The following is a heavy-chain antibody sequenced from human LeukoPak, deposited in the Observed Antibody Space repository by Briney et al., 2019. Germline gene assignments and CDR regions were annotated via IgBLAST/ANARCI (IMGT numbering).Heavy chain of an antibody. J-gene: IGHJ3*02. Sequence: GESLKISCKASGFSFTNYWIGWVRQMPGKGLEWMGIIYPGDSDTRYSPSFQGQVTISADKSISTAYLQWSSLKASDTAMYYCARRGYYQTDAFDIWGQGTMVTVSS. CDR2: IYPGDSDT. V-gene: IGHV5-51*01. CDR3: ARRGYYQTDAFDI. D-gene: IGHD3-3*01. CDR1: GFSFTNYW.